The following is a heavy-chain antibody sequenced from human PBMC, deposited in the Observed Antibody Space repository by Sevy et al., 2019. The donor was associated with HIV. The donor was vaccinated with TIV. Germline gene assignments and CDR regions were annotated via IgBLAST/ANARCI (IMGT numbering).Heavy chain of an antibody. CDR3: ARATRTVANWFDP. CDR2: IHYSGST. D-gene: IGHD6-19*01. Sequence: SENLSLTCTVSGGSISDYYWNWIRQPPGKGLEWIGYIHYSGSTNYNPSLKSRVTISVDTSKDQFSLKLTSVTAADTAVYYCARATRTVANWFDPWGQGTLVIVSS. V-gene: IGHV4-59*01. J-gene: IGHJ5*02. CDR1: GGSISDYY.